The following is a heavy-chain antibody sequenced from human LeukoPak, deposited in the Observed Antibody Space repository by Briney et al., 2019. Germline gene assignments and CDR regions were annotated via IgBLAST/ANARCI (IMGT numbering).Heavy chain of an antibody. CDR2: ISAYNGNT. J-gene: IGHJ4*02. V-gene: IGHV1-18*01. CDR3: ARDHPLAVAGTRRDDY. D-gene: IGHD6-19*01. Sequence: ASVKVSCKASGYTFTSYGISWVRQAPGQGLDGMRWISAYNGNTNYAQKLQGRVNMTTDTSTSTAYMELRSLRSDDTAVYYCARDHPLAVAGTRRDDYWGQGTLVTVSS. CDR1: GYTFTSYG.